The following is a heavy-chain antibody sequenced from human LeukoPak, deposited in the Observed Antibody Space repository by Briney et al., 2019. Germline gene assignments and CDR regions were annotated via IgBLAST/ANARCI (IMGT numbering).Heavy chain of an antibody. D-gene: IGHD5-24*01. CDR3: ARGAGAGYNLQPFDY. CDR1: GGSISSYY. CDR2: IYYSGST. V-gene: IGHV4-59*08. J-gene: IGHJ4*02. Sequence: PSETLSLTCTVSGGSISSYYWSWIRQPPGKGLEWIGYIYYSGSTKYNPSLKSRVSISVDTSKNQFSLKLSSVTAADTAVYYCARGAGAGYNLQPFDYWGQGTLVAVSS.